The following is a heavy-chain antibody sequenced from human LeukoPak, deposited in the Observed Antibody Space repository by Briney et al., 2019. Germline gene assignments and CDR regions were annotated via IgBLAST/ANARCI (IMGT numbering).Heavy chain of an antibody. V-gene: IGHV4-4*02. CDR1: GGSIKSNNW. D-gene: IGHD1-26*01. Sequence: PSETLSLTCAVSGGSIKSNNWWSWVRQPPGKGLEWIGEIYHSGSTNYNPSLESRVTVSVDKSKNQFSLDLSSVTAADTAVYYCARVKGPSIVGATTYYYYYGMDVWGQGTTVTVSS. CDR2: IYHSGST. J-gene: IGHJ6*02. CDR3: ARVKGPSIVGATTYYYYYGMDV.